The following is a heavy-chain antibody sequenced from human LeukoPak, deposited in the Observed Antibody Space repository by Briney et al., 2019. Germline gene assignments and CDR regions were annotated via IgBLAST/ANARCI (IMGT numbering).Heavy chain of an antibody. Sequence: PGGSLRPSCAASGFTFSSFAMTGVRSAPRKGLDWGAAIIGSGDSTYYADSVKGRWTISRDNSKNTLYVQMNSLRAEDTAVYYCAKGGIAQPNYFNYWGQGTLVTVSS. J-gene: IGHJ4*02. V-gene: IGHV3-23*01. CDR2: IIGSGDST. D-gene: IGHD3-16*01. CDR1: GFTFSSFA. CDR3: AKGGIAQPNYFNY.